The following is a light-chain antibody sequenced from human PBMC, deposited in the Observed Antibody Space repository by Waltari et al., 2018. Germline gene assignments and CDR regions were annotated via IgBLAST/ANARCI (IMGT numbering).Light chain of an antibody. Sequence: QSVLTQPPSASGTPGQRVTITCSGRSSTIGSNTVTASQQLPGTAPKLLIYRNNLRPSGVPDRFSASKSGPSASLAISGLQSEDEADYYCAAWDDSLNGPVFGGGTKLTVL. CDR1: SSTIGSNT. J-gene: IGLJ3*02. CDR3: AAWDDSLNGPV. CDR2: RNN. V-gene: IGLV1-44*01.